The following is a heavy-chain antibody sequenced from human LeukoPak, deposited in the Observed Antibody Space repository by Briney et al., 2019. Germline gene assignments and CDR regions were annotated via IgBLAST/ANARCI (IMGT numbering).Heavy chain of an antibody. CDR2: IIPILGIA. D-gene: IGHD3-22*01. Sequence: ASVKVSCKASGGTFSSYAISWVRQAPGQGLEWMGRIIPILGIANYAQKFQGRVTITADKSTSTAYMELSSLRSEDTVVYYCAREGSDYYDSSGYYIKDYWGQGTLVTVSS. J-gene: IGHJ4*02. V-gene: IGHV1-69*04. CDR1: GGTFSSYA. CDR3: AREGSDYYDSSGYYIKDY.